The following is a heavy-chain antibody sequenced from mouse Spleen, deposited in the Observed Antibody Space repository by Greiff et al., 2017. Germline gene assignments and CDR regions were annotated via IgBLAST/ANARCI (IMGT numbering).Heavy chain of an antibody. CDR3: ARGYYYGSRGFDY. CDR2: INPSTGGT. Sequence: EVQLQQSGPELVKPGASVKISCKASGYSFTGYYMNWVKQSPEKSLEWIGEINPSTGGTTYNQKFKAKATLTVDKSSSTAYMQLKSLTSEDSAVYYCARGYYYGSRGFDYWGQGTTLTGSS. J-gene: IGHJ2*01. V-gene: IGHV1-42*01. D-gene: IGHD1-1*01. CDR1: GYSFTGYY.